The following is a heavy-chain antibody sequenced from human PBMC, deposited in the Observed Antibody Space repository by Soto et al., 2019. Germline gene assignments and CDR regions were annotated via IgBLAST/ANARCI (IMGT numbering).Heavy chain of an antibody. CDR2: ISSSSSYI. Sequence: PGGSLRLSCAASGFTFSSYSMNWVRQAPGKGLEWVSSISSSSSYIYYADSVKGRFTISRDNAKNSLYLQMNSLRAEDTAVYYCARRQQLRMNWFDPWGQGTLVTVSS. V-gene: IGHV3-21*01. CDR1: GFTFSSYS. CDR3: ARRQQLRMNWFDP. D-gene: IGHD6-13*01. J-gene: IGHJ5*02.